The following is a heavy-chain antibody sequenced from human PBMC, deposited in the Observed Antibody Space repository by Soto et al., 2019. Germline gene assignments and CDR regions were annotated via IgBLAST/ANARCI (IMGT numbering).Heavy chain of an antibody. CDR2: ISSSGGSA. Sequence: PGGSLRLSWAASGFTFSSYGMIWVRQAPGKGLEWVSAISSSGGSAYYADSVEGRFTISRDNSKNTLYLQMNSLRAEDTAVYYCARGATSPSYWGQGTPVTVSS. V-gene: IGHV3-23*01. J-gene: IGHJ4*02. CDR1: GFTFSSYG. CDR3: ARGATSPSY.